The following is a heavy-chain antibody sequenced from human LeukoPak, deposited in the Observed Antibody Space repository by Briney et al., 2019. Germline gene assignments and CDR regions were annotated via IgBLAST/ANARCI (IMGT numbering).Heavy chain of an antibody. D-gene: IGHD2-21*01. Sequence: MASETLSLTCTVSGGSISSYYWSWIRQPPGKGLEWIGYIHYSGGITYYNPSLKSRVTISVDTSKNQFSLSLSSVTAADTAVYYCARITFVVEGYGIDVWGQGTTVTVSS. CDR3: ARITFVVEGYGIDV. CDR1: GGSISSYY. CDR2: IHYSGGIT. J-gene: IGHJ6*02. V-gene: IGHV4-59*08.